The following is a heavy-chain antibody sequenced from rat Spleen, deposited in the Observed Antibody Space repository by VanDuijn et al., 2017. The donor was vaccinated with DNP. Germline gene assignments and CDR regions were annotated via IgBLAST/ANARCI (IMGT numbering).Heavy chain of an antibody. CDR1: GFSLISYN. CDR2: IWPGGNT. V-gene: IGHV2-30*01. J-gene: IGHJ2*01. CDR3: ATNYGYY. Sequence: QVQLKESGPGLVQPSQTLSLTCTVSGFSLISYNVHWVRQPTGKGLEWMGVIWPGGNTDYKSALKSRLSISRDTYKSQVFLKMNSLQTEDIATYYCATNYGYYWGQGVMVTVSS. D-gene: IGHD1-11*01.